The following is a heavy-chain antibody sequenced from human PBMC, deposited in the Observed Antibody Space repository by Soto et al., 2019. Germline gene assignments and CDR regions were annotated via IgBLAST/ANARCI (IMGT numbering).Heavy chain of an antibody. Sequence: QLQLQESGSGLVKPSQTLSLTCAVSGGSISSGGYSWSWIRQPPGKGLEWIGYIYHSGSTYYNPFLKSRVTISVDMSKHQFSLKRSSVTAADTAVYSCARAGGLGAVAVDYWGQGTLVTVSS. V-gene: IGHV4-30-2*01. D-gene: IGHD6-19*01. CDR1: GGSISSGGYS. CDR2: IYHSGST. J-gene: IGHJ4*02. CDR3: ARAGGLGAVAVDY.